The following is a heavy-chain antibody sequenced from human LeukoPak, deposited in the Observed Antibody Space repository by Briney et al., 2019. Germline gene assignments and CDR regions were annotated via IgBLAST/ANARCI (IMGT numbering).Heavy chain of an antibody. CDR3: ARGNRIAAAGTRLGWFDP. V-gene: IGHV1-46*01. CDR2: INPSGGST. D-gene: IGHD6-13*01. J-gene: IGHJ5*02. CDR1: GYTFTGYY. Sequence: ASVKVSCKASGYTFTGYYMHWVRQAPGQGLEWMGIINPSGGSTSYAQKFQGRVTLTRDTSTSTVYMELSSLRSEDTAVYYCARGNRIAAAGTRLGWFDPWGQGTLVTVSS.